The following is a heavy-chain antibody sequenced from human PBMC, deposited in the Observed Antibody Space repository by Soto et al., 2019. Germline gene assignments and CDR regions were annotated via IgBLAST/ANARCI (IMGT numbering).Heavy chain of an antibody. D-gene: IGHD3-3*01. V-gene: IGHV1-69*01. CDR1: EGTLNIYA. Sequence: QVQLVHSGAEVKKPGSSVKFSCKASEGTLNIYAFSWVRQAPGQGLEWMGGIIPVFGTPSYAQKFRGRVTITADESTSTAYMELSSLRFEDTAVYYCARGPYYDFWKGYSLFDYWGQATLVTVSS. J-gene: IGHJ4*02. CDR2: IIPVFGTP. CDR3: ARGPYYDFWKGYSLFDY.